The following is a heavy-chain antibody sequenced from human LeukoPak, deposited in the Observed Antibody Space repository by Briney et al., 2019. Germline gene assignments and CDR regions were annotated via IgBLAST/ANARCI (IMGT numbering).Heavy chain of an antibody. CDR1: GYTFTSYD. D-gene: IGHD3-10*01. CDR2: MNPNSGNT. Sequence: ASVKVSCKASGYTFTSYDINWVRQATGQGLEWMGWMNPNSGNTGYAQKFQGRVTITRNTSISTAYMELSGLRSEDTAVYYCARADYVPMVRGAHFRWYFDLWGRGTLVTVSS. CDR3: ARADYVPMVRGAHFRWYFDL. V-gene: IGHV1-8*03. J-gene: IGHJ2*01.